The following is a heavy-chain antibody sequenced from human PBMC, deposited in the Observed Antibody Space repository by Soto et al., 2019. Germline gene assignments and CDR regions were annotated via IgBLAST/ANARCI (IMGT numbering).Heavy chain of an antibody. V-gene: IGHV5-51*01. Sequence: VESLKISCKGSGYSFTSYCIRWVRQMPGKGLEWMGIIYPGDSDTRYSPSFQGQVTISADKSISTAYLQWSSLKASDTAMYYCARRGSRIKIFGVVMDYYGMDVWGQGTTVTVS. D-gene: IGHD3-3*01. J-gene: IGHJ6*02. CDR3: ARRGSRIKIFGVVMDYYGMDV. CDR1: GYSFTSYC. CDR2: IYPGDSDT.